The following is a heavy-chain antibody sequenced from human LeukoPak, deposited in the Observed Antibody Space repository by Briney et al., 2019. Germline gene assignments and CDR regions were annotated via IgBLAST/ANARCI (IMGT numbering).Heavy chain of an antibody. J-gene: IGHJ4*02. Sequence: SVKVSCKASGYTFTSYGISWVRQAPGQGLEWMGGIIPIFGTANYAQKFQGRVTITADESTSTAYMELSSLRSEDTAVYYCARRGYSLWYFDYWGQGTLVTVSS. D-gene: IGHD5-18*01. V-gene: IGHV1-69*13. CDR1: GYTFTSYG. CDR3: ARRGYSLWYFDY. CDR2: IIPIFGTA.